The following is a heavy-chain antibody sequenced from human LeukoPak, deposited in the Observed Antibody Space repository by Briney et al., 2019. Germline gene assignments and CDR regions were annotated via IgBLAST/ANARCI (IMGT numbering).Heavy chain of an antibody. J-gene: IGHJ4*02. Sequence: GGSLRLPCAASGFTFSTYALSWVRQAPGKGLEWVSVIYSGGSTYYADSVKGRFTISRDNSKNTLYLQMNSLRAEDTAVYYCAREVLDPSMGFDYRGQGTLVTVSS. V-gene: IGHV3-53*01. CDR1: GFTFSTYA. CDR2: IYSGGST. CDR3: AREVLDPSMGFDY. D-gene: IGHD3/OR15-3a*01.